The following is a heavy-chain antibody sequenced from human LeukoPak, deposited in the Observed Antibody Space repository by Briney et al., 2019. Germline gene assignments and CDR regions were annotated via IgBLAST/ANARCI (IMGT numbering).Heavy chain of an antibody. V-gene: IGHV3-21*01. CDR2: ISSSSSYI. Sequence: PGGSLRLSCAASGFTFSSYSMNWVRQAPGKGLEWVSSISSSSSYIYYADSVKGRFTISRDNAKNSLYLQMNSLRAEDTAVYYCARDGDGYNWGYYFDYWGQGTLVTVSS. CDR3: ARDGDGYNWGYYFDY. J-gene: IGHJ4*02. CDR1: GFTFSSYS. D-gene: IGHD5-24*01.